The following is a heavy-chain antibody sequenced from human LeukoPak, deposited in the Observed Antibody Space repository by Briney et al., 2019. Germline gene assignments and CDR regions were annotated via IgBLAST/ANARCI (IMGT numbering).Heavy chain of an antibody. CDR3: AVTGTTVVDAFDI. D-gene: IGHD1-14*01. J-gene: IGHJ3*02. Sequence: ASVNVSCKASGYTFTSYDINWVRQATGQGLEWMGWMNPNSGNTGYAQKFQGRVTITRNTSISTAYMELSSLRSEDTAVYYCAVTGTTVVDAFDIWGQGTMVTVSS. V-gene: IGHV1-8*01. CDR2: MNPNSGNT. CDR1: GYTFTSYD.